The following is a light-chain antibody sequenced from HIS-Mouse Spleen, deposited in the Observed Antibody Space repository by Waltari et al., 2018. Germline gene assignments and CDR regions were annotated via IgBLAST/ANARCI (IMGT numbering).Light chain of an antibody. CDR1: NIGSKS. CDR2: DDS. Sequence: SYVLTPPPSVSVAPGKTAGITCGGNNIGSKSVHWYQQKPGQAPVLVGYDDSDRPSGIPERFSGSNSGNTATLTISRVEAGDEADYYCQVWDSSSDHVVFGGGTKLTVL. J-gene: IGLJ2*01. V-gene: IGLV3-21*03. CDR3: QVWDSSSDHVV.